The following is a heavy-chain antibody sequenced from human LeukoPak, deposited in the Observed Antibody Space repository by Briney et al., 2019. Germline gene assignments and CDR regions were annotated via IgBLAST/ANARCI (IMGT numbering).Heavy chain of an antibody. D-gene: IGHD3-16*02. CDR3: AKGSGYDYVWGSYRYSFDY. Sequence: GGSLRLSCAASGFTFSSYAMSWVRQAPGKGLEWVSAISGSGGSTHYADSVKGRFTISRDNSKNTLYLQMNSLRAEDTAVYYCAKGSGYDYVWGSYRYSFDYWGQGTLVTVSS. V-gene: IGHV3-23*01. J-gene: IGHJ4*02. CDR2: ISGSGGST. CDR1: GFTFSSYA.